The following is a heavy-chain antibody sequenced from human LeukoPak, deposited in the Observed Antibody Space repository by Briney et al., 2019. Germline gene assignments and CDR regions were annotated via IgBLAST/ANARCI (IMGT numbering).Heavy chain of an antibody. J-gene: IGHJ4*02. CDR1: GFTFSSYA. Sequence: PGGSLRLSCAASGFTFSSYAMHWVRQAPGKGVEWVSGINWNGGSTGYADSVKGRFTISRDNAKNSLYLQMNSLRAEDTAVYYCASSIVADGTSPFDYWGQGTLVTVSS. CDR2: INWNGGST. V-gene: IGHV3-20*04. CDR3: ASSIVADGTSPFDY. D-gene: IGHD6-13*01.